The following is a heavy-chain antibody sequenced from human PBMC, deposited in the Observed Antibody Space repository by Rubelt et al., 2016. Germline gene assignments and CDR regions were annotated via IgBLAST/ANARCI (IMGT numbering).Heavy chain of an antibody. J-gene: IGHJ5*02. D-gene: IGHD2-2*01. Sequence: QVQLVQSGAEVKKPGSSVKVSCKASGGTFSSYAISWVRQAPGQGLEWMGRIIPILGIANYAQKFQGRVTITADKSTSTAYMELSSLRSEDTAVYYCARGPYCSSTSCYWSRGSAFDPWGQGTLVTVSS. CDR2: IIPILGIA. V-gene: IGHV1-69*04. CDR1: GGTFSSYA. CDR3: ARGPYCSSTSCYWSRGSAFDP.